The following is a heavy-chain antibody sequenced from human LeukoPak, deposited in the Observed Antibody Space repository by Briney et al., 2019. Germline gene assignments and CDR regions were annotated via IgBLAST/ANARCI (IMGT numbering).Heavy chain of an antibody. J-gene: IGHJ3*02. CDR3: ARDGYNYVSLDAFDI. D-gene: IGHD5-24*01. V-gene: IGHV4-61*02. Sequence: SQTLSLTCTVSGGSISSGSYYWSWIRQPAGKGLEWIGRIYTSGSTNYNPSLKSRVTISVDTSKNQFSLKLSSVNAADTAVYYCARDGYNYVSLDAFDIWGQGTMVTVSS. CDR2: IYTSGST. CDR1: GGSISSGSYY.